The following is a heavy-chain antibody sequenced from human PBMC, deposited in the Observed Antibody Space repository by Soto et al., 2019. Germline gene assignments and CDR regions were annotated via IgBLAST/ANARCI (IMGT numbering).Heavy chain of an antibody. CDR1: GGTFSSYA. J-gene: IGHJ4*02. CDR2: TIPIFGTA. V-gene: IGHV1-69*13. Sequence: ASVKVSCKASGGTFSSYAISWVRQAPGQGLEWMGGTIPIFGTANYAQKFQGRVTITADESTSTAYMELSSLRSEDTAVYYCARAGSSDWYQGSEDLDYWGQGTLVTVSS. CDR3: ARAGSSDWYQGSEDLDY. D-gene: IGHD6-19*01.